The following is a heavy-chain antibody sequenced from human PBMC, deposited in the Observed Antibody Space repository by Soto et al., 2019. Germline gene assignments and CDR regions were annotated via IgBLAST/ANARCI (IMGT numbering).Heavy chain of an antibody. CDR1: GYTFTSYY. CDR2: INPSGGST. V-gene: IGHV1-46*01. CDR3: ARAQLRADSSGRPDAFDI. Sequence: VASVKVSCKASGYTFTSYYMHWVRQAPGQGLEWMGIINPSGGSTSYAQKFQGRVTMTRDTSTSTVYMELSSLRSEDTAVYYCARAQLRADSSGRPDAFDIWGQGTMVTVSS. D-gene: IGHD3-22*01. J-gene: IGHJ3*02.